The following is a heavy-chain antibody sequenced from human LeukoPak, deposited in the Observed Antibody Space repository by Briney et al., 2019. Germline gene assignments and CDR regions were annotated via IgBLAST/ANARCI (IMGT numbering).Heavy chain of an antibody. CDR2: ISSSSSYI. CDR3: ARDLLGQWLANWYFDL. CDR1: GFTFSSYS. J-gene: IGHJ2*01. Sequence: GGSLRLSCAASGFTFSSYSMNWVRQAPGKGLEWVSSISSSSSYIYYADSVKGRFTISRDNAKNSLYLQMNSLRAEDTAVYYCARDLLGQWLANWYFDLWGRGTLVTVSS. D-gene: IGHD6-19*01. V-gene: IGHV3-21*01.